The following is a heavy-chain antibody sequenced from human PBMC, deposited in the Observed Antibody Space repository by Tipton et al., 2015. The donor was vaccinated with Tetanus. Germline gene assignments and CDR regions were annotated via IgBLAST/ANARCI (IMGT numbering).Heavy chain of an antibody. Sequence: TLSLTCTVSGGSISSGGYYWTWIRQHPGKGLDWIGDIYYSGSTYYNPSLKSRVSISVDTSNNQFSVNLNSVTAADTAVYYCARDQARGARGWNYFDYWGQGALVTVSS. CDR2: IYYSGST. D-gene: IGHD1-26*01. J-gene: IGHJ4*02. V-gene: IGHV4-31*03. CDR1: GGSISSGGYY. CDR3: ARDQARGARGWNYFDY.